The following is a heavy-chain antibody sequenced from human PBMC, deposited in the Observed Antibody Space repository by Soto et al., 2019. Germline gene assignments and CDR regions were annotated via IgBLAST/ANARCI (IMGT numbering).Heavy chain of an antibody. Sequence: QVQLVQSGAEVKKPGSSVKVSCKASGGTFSSYAISWVRQAPGQGLEWMGGIIPIFGTANYAQKFQGRVTITADESTSTAHMELSILRSEDTAVYYRARDGGPARYYDGSPYYYYGMDVWAQGTTVTVSS. CDR2: IIPIFGTA. CDR1: GGTFSSYA. CDR3: ARDGGPARYYDGSPYYYYGMDV. V-gene: IGHV1-69*01. J-gene: IGHJ6*02. D-gene: IGHD3-22*01.